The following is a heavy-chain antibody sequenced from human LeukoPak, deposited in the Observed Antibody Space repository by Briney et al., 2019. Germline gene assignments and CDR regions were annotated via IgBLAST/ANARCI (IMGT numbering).Heavy chain of an antibody. D-gene: IGHD2-2*01. CDR2: INPNSGGT. CDR3: ARRGYQLLTSYYYYYVDV. Sequence: GASVKVSCKASGYTFTGYYMHWVRQAPGQGLEWMGWINPNSGGTNYAQKFQGRVTMTRDTSISTAYMELSRLRSDDTAVYYCARRGYQLLTSYYYYYVDVWGKGTTVTVSS. CDR1: GYTFTGYY. J-gene: IGHJ6*03. V-gene: IGHV1-2*02.